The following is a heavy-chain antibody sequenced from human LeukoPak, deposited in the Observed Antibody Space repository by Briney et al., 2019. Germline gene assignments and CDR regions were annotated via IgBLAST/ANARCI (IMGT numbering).Heavy chain of an antibody. J-gene: IGHJ5*02. V-gene: IGHV1-69*08. CDR3: ARDWGLIGSTDWGGHEDWFDP. CDR2: IIPNTGTT. Sequence: SVKVSCKASGGIFNNYIFSWVRQAPGQGLEWMGSIIPNTGTTTYAQKFQGRVTITADESTTTIYMELSSLRSEDTAFYYCARDWGLIGSTDWGGHEDWFDPWGQGTLVTVS. D-gene: IGHD1-20*01. CDR1: GGIFNNYI.